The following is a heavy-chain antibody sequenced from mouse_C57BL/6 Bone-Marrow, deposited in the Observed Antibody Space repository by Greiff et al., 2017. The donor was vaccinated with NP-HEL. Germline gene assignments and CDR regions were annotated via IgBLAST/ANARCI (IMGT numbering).Heavy chain of an antibody. Sequence: EVKLVESGGGLVQPGGSMKLSCVASGFTFSNYWMNWVRQSPEKGLEWVAQIRLKSDNYATHYAESVKGRFTISRDDSKSSVYLQMNNLSAEDTGIYYCTGGGYYYAMDYWGQGTSVTVSS. CDR1: GFTFSNYW. V-gene: IGHV6-3*01. J-gene: IGHJ4*01. CDR3: TGGGYYYAMDY. CDR2: IRLKSDNYAT.